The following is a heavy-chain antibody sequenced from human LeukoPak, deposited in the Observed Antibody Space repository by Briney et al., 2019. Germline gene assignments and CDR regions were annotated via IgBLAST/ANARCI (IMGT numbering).Heavy chain of an antibody. CDR3: ATETNGRHYDY. Sequence: GGSLRLSCTASGLTFSTSGFNWVRQAPGKGLKWVASIGPTGSDRYHADSIKGRFTISRDNANNFLYLQMNSLRAEDTAVYYCATETNGRHYDYWGQGTLLTVSS. V-gene: IGHV3-21*06. J-gene: IGHJ4*02. CDR2: IGPTGSDR. D-gene: IGHD1-14*01. CDR1: GLTFSTSG.